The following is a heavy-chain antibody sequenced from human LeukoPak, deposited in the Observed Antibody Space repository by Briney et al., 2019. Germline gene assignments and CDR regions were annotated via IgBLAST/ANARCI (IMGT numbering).Heavy chain of an antibody. CDR2: ISAYNGYT. D-gene: IGHD3-22*01. CDR1: GYTFTSYG. Sequence: ASVKVSCKASGYTFTSYGITWVRQAPGQGLEWMGWISAYNGYTNYAQTLQGRVTMTTDTSTTTAYMELRSLRSDDTAVYYCARVAQHRYYFDSSDYRYYFDYWGQGTLVTVSS. J-gene: IGHJ4*02. CDR3: ARVAQHRYYFDSSDYRYYFDY. V-gene: IGHV1-18*01.